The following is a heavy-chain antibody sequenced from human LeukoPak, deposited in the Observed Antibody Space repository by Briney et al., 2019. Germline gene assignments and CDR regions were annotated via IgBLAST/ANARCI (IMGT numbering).Heavy chain of an antibody. V-gene: IGHV3-7*03. D-gene: IGHD3-16*02. J-gene: IGHJ6*03. Sequence: PGGSLRLSCAASGFTFSSYWMSWVRQAPGKGLEWVANVKQDGTEKYYVDSVKGRFTISRDNSKNTLYLQMNSLRAEDTAVYYCAKGTVAIVVYYYYMDVWGKGTTVTVSS. CDR1: GFTFSSYW. CDR3: AKGTVAIVVYYYYMDV. CDR2: VKQDGTEK.